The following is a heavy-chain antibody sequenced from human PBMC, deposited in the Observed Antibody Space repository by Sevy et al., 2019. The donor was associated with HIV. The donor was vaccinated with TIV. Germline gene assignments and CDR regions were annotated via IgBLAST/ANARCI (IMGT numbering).Heavy chain of an antibody. CDR3: ARDVVGGATVTSWFDP. Sequence: GGSLRLSCAASGFTFSSYSMNWVRQAPGKGLEWVSSISSSSSYINYADSVKGRFTISRDNAKNSLYLQMNSLRAEDTAVYYCARDVVGGATVTSWFDPWGQGTLVTVSS. D-gene: IGHD1-26*01. V-gene: IGHV3-21*01. CDR2: ISSSSSYI. CDR1: GFTFSSYS. J-gene: IGHJ5*02.